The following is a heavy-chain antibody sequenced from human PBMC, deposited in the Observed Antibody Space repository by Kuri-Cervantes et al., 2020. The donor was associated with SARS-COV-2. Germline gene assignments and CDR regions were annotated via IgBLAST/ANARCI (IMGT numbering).Heavy chain of an antibody. CDR1: GGSISSHY. CDR3: ARDLYYYDSSGYEYYYYYMDV. J-gene: IGHJ6*03. D-gene: IGHD3-22*01. Sequence: SETLSLTCTVSGGSISSHYWSWIRQPPGKGLEWIGYIYYSGSTNYNPSLKSRVTISVDTSKNQFSLKLSSVTAADTAVYYCARDLYYYDSSGYEYYYYYMDVWGKGTKVTVSS. CDR2: IYYSGST. V-gene: IGHV4-59*11.